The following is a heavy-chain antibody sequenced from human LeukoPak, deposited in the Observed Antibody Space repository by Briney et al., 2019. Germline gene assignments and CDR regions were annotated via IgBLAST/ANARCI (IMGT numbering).Heavy chain of an antibody. CDR1: GGSFSGYY. CDR2: INHSGST. V-gene: IGHV4-34*01. D-gene: IGHD3-22*01. Sequence: SETLSLTCAVYGGSFSGYYWSWIRQPPGKGLEWIGEINHSGSTNYNPSLKSRVTISVDTSKNQFSLKLNSVTAADTAVYYCAREVPDSSGYYFHYWGQGTLVTVYS. J-gene: IGHJ4*02. CDR3: AREVPDSSGYYFHY.